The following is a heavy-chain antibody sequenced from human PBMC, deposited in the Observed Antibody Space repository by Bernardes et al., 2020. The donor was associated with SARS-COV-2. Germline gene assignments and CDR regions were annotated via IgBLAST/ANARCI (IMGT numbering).Heavy chain of an antibody. V-gene: IGHV4-59*02. CDR1: GGSVSNYY. D-gene: IGHD3-10*01. CDR3: ARGINMIRVSDAFDF. J-gene: IGHJ3*01. Sequence: SETLSLTCSVSGGSVSNYYWSWIRQPPGKALEWIGCIYYSGDTNYNPSLKSRVTISIVTSRNQFSLQLSSVTAADTAVYYCARGINMIRVSDAFDFWGQGTVVTVSS. CDR2: IYYSGDT.